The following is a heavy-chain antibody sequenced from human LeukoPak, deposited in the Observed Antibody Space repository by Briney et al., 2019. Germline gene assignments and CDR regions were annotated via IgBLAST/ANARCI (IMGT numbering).Heavy chain of an antibody. Sequence: ASVKVSCKASGYTFTSYGVSWVRQAPGQGLEWMGWISAYNGNTNYAQKLQGRVTMTTDTSTSTAYMELRSLRSDDTAVYYCARPTRVRGVIRHYYYGMDVWGQGTTVTVSS. V-gene: IGHV1-18*01. D-gene: IGHD3-10*01. CDR1: GYTFTSYG. CDR2: ISAYNGNT. CDR3: ARPTRVRGVIRHYYYGMDV. J-gene: IGHJ6*02.